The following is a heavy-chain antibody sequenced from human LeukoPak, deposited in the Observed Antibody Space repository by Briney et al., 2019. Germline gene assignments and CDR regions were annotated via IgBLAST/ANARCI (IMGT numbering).Heavy chain of an antibody. J-gene: IGHJ4*02. CDR2: IRYDGSDK. V-gene: IGHV3-30*02. CDR3: AKERVRGVSYFDF. CDR1: GFVFRTYG. Sequence: GGSLRLSCAASGFVFRTYGMYWVRQAPGKGLEGVALIRYDGSDKDYADSVKGRFTISRDNSQNTLYLQMNSLQPDDTAVYYCAKERVRGVSYFDFWGQGSLVIVSS. D-gene: IGHD3-10*01.